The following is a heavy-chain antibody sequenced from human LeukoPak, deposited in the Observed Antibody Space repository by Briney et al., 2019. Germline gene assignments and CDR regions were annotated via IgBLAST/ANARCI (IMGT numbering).Heavy chain of an antibody. J-gene: IGHJ6*03. CDR2: IYTSGST. D-gene: IGHD3-22*01. V-gene: IGHV4-4*07. Sequence: PSETLSLTCTVSGGSISSYYWSWIRQPAGKGLEWIGRIYTSGSTNYNPSLKSRVTMSVDTSKNQFSLKLSSVTAADTAVYYCARMGPYYYDSSGYYRGLMDVWAKGPRSPSP. CDR3: ARMGPYYYDSSGYYRGLMDV. CDR1: GGSISSYY.